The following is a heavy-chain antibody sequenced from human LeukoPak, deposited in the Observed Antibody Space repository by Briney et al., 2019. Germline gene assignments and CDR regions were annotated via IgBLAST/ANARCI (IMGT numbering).Heavy chain of an antibody. CDR1: GGSSSGYY. CDR3: ARLAPVVRYYDSSGSFDY. V-gene: IGHV4-34*01. J-gene: IGHJ4*02. Sequence: SETLSLTCAVYGGSSSGYYWSWIRQPPGKGLEWIGEINHSGSTDYNPSLKSRVTISVDTSKNQFSLKLSSVTAADTAVYYCARLAPVVRYYDSSGSFDYWGQGTLVTVSS. CDR2: INHSGST. D-gene: IGHD3-22*01.